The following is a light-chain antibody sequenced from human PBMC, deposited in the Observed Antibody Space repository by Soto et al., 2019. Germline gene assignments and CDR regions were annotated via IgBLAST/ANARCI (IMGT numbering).Light chain of an antibody. J-gene: IGKJ4*01. V-gene: IGKV1-5*03. Sequence: DIQMTQSPSTLSASVGDRVAITCRASRNINNLLAWYQQKPGKAPKLLIYKASSLESGVPSRFSGSGSGTEFPRTISSLQPDDFATYYCQRYYRFRLPFGGGTKVEIK. CDR1: RNINNL. CDR2: KAS. CDR3: QRYYRFRLP.